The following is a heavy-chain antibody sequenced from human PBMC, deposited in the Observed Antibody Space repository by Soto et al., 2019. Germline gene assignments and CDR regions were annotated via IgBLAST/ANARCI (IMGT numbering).Heavy chain of an antibody. J-gene: IGHJ4*02. CDR3: ARDLALAGNY. V-gene: IGHV3-21*01. CDR1: GFTFRSYA. Sequence: GGSLRLSCAASGFTFRSYAMNWVRQTQEKGLEWVSSISSTSTYTHYADSVKGRFTISRDNANNSLFLQMNSLRAEDTAIYYCARDLALAGNYWGQGALVTV. D-gene: IGHD6-19*01. CDR2: ISSTSTYT.